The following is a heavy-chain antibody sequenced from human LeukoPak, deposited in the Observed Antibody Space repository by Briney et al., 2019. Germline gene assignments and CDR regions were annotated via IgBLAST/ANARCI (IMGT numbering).Heavy chain of an antibody. V-gene: IGHV1-18*01. CDR1: GYTFINYG. J-gene: IGHJ4*02. D-gene: IGHD3-16*02. CDR3: ARDYRYMDPKSGLASGY. CDR2: IRVSTGDT. Sequence: ASVKVSCKASGYTFINYGFSWVRQAPGQGLEWMGWIRVSTGDTNYAQKFQGRVTLTTDTSTSTVYMELRSLRSDDTAVYYCARDYRYMDPKSGLASGYWGQGTLVTVSS.